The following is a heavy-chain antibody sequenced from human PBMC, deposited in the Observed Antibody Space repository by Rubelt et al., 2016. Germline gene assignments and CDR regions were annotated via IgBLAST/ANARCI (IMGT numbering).Heavy chain of an antibody. CDR2: ISAYNANT. CDR3: ARLAAASATGNFDY. Sequence: QVQLVQSGPEVRKPGASVKVSCKASGYTFSNYGFTWVRQAPGQGLQWMGRISAYNANTKYAEKFQGRLTLTTDTTTGTAYMELGSLTSDDTAFYYCARLAAASATGNFDYWGQGTLVTVSS. CDR1: GYTFSNYG. D-gene: IGHD6-13*01. J-gene: IGHJ4*02. V-gene: IGHV1-18*01.